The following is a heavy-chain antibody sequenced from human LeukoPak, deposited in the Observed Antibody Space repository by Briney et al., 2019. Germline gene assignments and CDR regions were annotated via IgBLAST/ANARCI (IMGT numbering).Heavy chain of an antibody. D-gene: IGHD4/OR15-4a*01. J-gene: IGHJ4*02. V-gene: IGHV3-7*01. CDR1: GLRFICSL. CDR2: MSPDGTEK. CDR3: ARRTNYLAFDY. Sequence: GGALRPSLAAPGLRFICSLVSWGRQTPQKGREGVANMSPDGTEKYYVDSVKGRFTISRDNAKNSLYLQMNNLRAEDTAVYSCARRTNYLAFDYWGQGTLVTVSS.